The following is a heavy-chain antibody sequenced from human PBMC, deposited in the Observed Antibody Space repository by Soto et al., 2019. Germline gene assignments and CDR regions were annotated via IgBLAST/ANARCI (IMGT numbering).Heavy chain of an antibody. CDR2: ISADNANT. Sequence: ASVKVSCKASGYTFTSYGISWVRQAPGRGLEWMGWISADNANTNYSEKFQGRVTITTDTAANAAYMELSSLRSEDTVVYFCARYFFVSSGYFDYWGQGTPVTVSS. V-gene: IGHV1-18*01. D-gene: IGHD2-15*01. J-gene: IGHJ4*02. CDR3: ARYFFVSSGYFDY. CDR1: GYTFTSYG.